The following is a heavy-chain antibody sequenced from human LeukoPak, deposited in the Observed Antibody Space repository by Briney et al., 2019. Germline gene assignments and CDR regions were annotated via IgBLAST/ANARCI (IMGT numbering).Heavy chain of an antibody. Sequence: GGSLRLSCAVSGFAFGSEAMSWVRQSPARGLEWVASISPGGGTTYYADYVKGRFIISRDNSNNTLFVQMNSLRAEDTAVYYCASYRRGNWFDPWGQGTLVTVSS. CDR2: ISPGGGTT. CDR1: GFAFGSEA. V-gene: IGHV3-23*01. D-gene: IGHD4-11*01. J-gene: IGHJ5*02. CDR3: ASYRRGNWFDP.